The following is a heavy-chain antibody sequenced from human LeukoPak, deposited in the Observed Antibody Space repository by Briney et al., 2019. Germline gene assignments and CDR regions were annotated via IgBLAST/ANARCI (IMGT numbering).Heavy chain of an antibody. Sequence: SETLSLTCTVSGGSISSYYWSWIRQPPGKGLEWIGYIYYSGSTNYNPSLKSRVTISVDTSKNQFSLKLSSVTAADTAVYYCARLYGSYYENYFDYWGQGTLVTVSS. D-gene: IGHD1-26*01. V-gene: IGHV4-59*08. J-gene: IGHJ4*02. CDR1: GGSISSYY. CDR3: ARLYGSYYENYFDY. CDR2: IYYSGST.